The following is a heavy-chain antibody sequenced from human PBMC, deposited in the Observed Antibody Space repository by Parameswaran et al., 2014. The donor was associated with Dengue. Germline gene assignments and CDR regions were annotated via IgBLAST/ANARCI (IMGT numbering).Heavy chain of an antibody. J-gene: IGHJ6*02. D-gene: IGHD3-9*01. CDR2: ISGSGGST. CDR3: AKLLTGPEHPYYYGMDV. Sequence: RWIRQPPGKGLEWVSAISGSGGSTYYADSVKGRFTISRDNSKNTLYLQMNSLRAEDTAVYYCAKLLTGPEHPYYYGMDVWGQGDHGHRLL. V-gene: IGHV3-23*01.